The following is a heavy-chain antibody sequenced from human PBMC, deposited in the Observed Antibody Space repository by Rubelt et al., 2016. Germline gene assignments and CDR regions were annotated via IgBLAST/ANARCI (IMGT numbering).Heavy chain of an antibody. CDR2: IKRDGTTK. CDR1: GFIFSKYW. J-gene: IGHJ3*02. V-gene: IGHV3-7*03. Sequence: GLVQPGGSLRICCAGSGFIFSKYWMSWVRQAPGKGLEWVANIKRDGTTKYYVDSVKGRFTVSRDNSKSTLYLQMNSLRAEDTAVYYCARDVTPEYNRAWFDAFDIWGQGTMVTVSS. CDR3: ARDVTPEYNRAWFDAFDI. D-gene: IGHD1-14*01.